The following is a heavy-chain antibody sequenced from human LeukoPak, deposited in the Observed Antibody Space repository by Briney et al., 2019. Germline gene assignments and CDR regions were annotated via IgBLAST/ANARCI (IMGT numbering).Heavy chain of an antibody. V-gene: IGHV1-69*04. Sequence: EASVKVSCKASGGTFSSYAISWVRQAPGQGLEWMGRIIPILGIANYAQKFQGRVTITADESTSTAYMELSSLRSDDTAVYYCARDRCSSTSCYGGYYYYGMDVWGQGTTVTVSS. CDR1: GGTFSSYA. J-gene: IGHJ6*02. D-gene: IGHD2-2*01. CDR3: ARDRCSSTSCYGGYYYYGMDV. CDR2: IIPILGIA.